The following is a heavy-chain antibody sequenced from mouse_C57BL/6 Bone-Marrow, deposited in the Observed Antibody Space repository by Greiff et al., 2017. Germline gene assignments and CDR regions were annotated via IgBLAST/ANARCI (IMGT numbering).Heavy chain of an antibody. CDR2: IYPTSGRT. V-gene: IGHV1-55*01. CDR1: GYTFTSYW. D-gene: IGHD4-1*01. Sequence: QVQLQQPGAELVKPGASVKMSCKASGYTFTSYWITWVKQRPGQGLEWIGDIYPTSGRTNYNEKFKSKAILTVDTSSNTAYMQLSSLTSEDSAVFYCARAGPLGRSFDHGGQGTTLTVSS. CDR3: ARAGPLGRSFDH. J-gene: IGHJ2*01.